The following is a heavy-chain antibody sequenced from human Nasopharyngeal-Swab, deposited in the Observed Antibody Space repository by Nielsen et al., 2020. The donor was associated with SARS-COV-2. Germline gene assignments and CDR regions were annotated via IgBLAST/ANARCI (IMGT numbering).Heavy chain of an antibody. V-gene: IGHV4-39*01. CDR1: GGSISSSSYY. D-gene: IGHD6-13*01. CDR2: IYYSGST. Sequence: SETLSLTCTVSGGSISSSSYYWGWIRQPPGKGLEWIGSIYYSGSTYYNPSLKSRVTISVYTSKNQFSLKLSSVTAADTAVYYCARHRYSSSWSWYFDYWGQGTLVTVSS. J-gene: IGHJ4*02. CDR3: ARHRYSSSWSWYFDY.